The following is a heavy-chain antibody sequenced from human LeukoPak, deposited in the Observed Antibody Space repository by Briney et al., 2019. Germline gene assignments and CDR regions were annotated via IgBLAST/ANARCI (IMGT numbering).Heavy chain of an antibody. J-gene: IGHJ4*02. CDR3: AKTSAHLTYYYDSSGYYYPDY. Sequence: GGSLRLSCTASGFTFSSSAMNWVRQAPGKGLEWVSAITGSGGNIYYTDSVKGRFTISRDNSKNTLYLQMNSLRAEDTAVYYCAKTSAHLTYYYDSSGYYYPDYWGQGTLVTVSS. CDR1: GFTFSSSA. D-gene: IGHD3-22*01. V-gene: IGHV3-23*01. CDR2: ITGSGGNI.